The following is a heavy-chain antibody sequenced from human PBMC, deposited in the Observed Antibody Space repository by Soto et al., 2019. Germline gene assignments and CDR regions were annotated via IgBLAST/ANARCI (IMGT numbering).Heavy chain of an antibody. D-gene: IGHD6-6*01. J-gene: IGHJ3*02. CDR2: IYSGGET. V-gene: IGHV3-66*01. Sequence: PGGSLRLSCAASGFTVGISYMSWVRQVPGKGLEWVSIIYSGGETYYAASVKGRFTISRDDSKNTLYLQMNSLKTEDTAVYYCTTGFTRLAAFDIWGQGTMVTVSS. CDR1: GFTVGISY. CDR3: TTGFTRLAAFDI.